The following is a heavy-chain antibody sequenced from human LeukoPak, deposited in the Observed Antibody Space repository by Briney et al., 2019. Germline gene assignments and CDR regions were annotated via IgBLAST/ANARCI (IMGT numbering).Heavy chain of an antibody. CDR2: ISSNGGST. D-gene: IGHD5-12*01. V-gene: IGHV3-64*01. J-gene: IGHJ4*02. Sequence: PGGSLRLSCAASGFTLSSYAMHWVRQAPGKGLEYVSAISSNGGSTYYANSVKGRFTISRDNSKNTLYLQMGSLRAEDMAVYYCARVGYSGYEYFDYWGQGTLVTVSS. CDR3: ARVGYSGYEYFDY. CDR1: GFTLSSYA.